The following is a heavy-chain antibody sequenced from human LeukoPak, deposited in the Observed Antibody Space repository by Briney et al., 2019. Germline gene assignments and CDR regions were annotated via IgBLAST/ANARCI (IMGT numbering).Heavy chain of an antibody. Sequence: MPSETLSLTCTVSGGSISSYYWSWIRQPAGKGLEWIGRIYTSGSTNYNPSLKSRVTMSVDTSKNQFSLKLSSVTAADTAVYYCARAARSGYYAPLYYYYYMDVWGKGTTVTISS. D-gene: IGHD3-22*01. CDR2: IYTSGST. CDR3: ARAARSGYYAPLYYYYYMDV. CDR1: GGSISSYY. V-gene: IGHV4-4*07. J-gene: IGHJ6*03.